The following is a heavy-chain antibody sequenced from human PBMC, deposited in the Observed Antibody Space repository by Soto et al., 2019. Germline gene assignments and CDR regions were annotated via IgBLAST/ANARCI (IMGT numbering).Heavy chain of an antibody. V-gene: IGHV4-39*01. CDR3: VRHANVRFLEWYLDY. Sequence: QLQLQESGPGLVKPSETLSLTCTVSGGSISSRSYCWAWIRQPPGKGLEWIGSIYYSGSTYYNPSLKSRVTISVDTSKNQFSLKLSSVTAADTAVYYCVRHANVRFLEWYLDYWGQGTLVTVSS. D-gene: IGHD3-3*01. J-gene: IGHJ4*02. CDR2: IYYSGST. CDR1: GGSISSRSYC.